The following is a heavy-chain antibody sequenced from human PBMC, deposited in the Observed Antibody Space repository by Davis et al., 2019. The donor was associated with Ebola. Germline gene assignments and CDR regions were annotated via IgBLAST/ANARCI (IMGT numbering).Heavy chain of an antibody. V-gene: IGHV1-24*01. CDR3: ARGDYGVYGMDV. Sequence: AASVKVSCKVSGYTLTELSMHWVRQAPGKGLEWMGGFDPEDGETIYAQKFQGRVTMTRDTSTSTVYMELSSLRSEDTAVYYCARGDYGVYGMDVWGQGTTVTVSS. CDR2: FDPEDGET. J-gene: IGHJ6*02. CDR1: GYTLTELS. D-gene: IGHD4-17*01.